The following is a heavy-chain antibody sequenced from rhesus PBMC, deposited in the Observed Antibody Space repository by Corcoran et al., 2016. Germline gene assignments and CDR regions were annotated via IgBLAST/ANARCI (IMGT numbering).Heavy chain of an antibody. J-gene: IGHJ4*01. D-gene: IGHD5-42*01. CDR1: GGSISDAYY. V-gene: IGHV4-106*01. CDR2: IYGSGGGT. Sequence: QVQLQESGPGLVKPSETLSLTCAVSGGSISDAYYWSWIRQPPGKGLEWIGYIYGSGGGTNYNPSLKNRVTISIDTSKNQFSLKLSAVTAADTAVYYCARRGDIFFDYWGQGVLVTVSS. CDR3: ARRGDIFFDY.